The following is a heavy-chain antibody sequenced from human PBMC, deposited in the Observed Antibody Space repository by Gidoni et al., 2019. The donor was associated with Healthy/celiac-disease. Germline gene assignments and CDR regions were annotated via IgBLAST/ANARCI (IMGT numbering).Heavy chain of an antibody. CDR2: IYHSGST. CDR3: ARVYFGEPFDY. D-gene: IGHD3-10*01. J-gene: IGHJ4*02. Sequence: QVQLQESGPGLVKPSETLSLTCTVSGYSISSGYYWGWIRQPPGKGLEWIGSIYHSGSTYYNPSLKSRVTISVDTSKNQFSLKLSSVTAADTAVYYCARVYFGEPFDYWGQGTLVTVSS. V-gene: IGHV4-38-2*02. CDR1: GYSISSGYY.